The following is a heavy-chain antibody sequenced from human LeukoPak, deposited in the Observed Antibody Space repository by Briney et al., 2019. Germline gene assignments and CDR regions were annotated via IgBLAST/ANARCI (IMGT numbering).Heavy chain of an antibody. J-gene: IGHJ5*02. Sequence: SETLSLTCAVYGGSFSGYYWSWIRQPPGKGLEWIGEINHSGSTNYNPSLKSRVTISVDTSKNQFSLKLSSVTAADTAVYYCAREVTVTTLEKNWFDPWGLGTLVTVSS. D-gene: IGHD4-11*01. CDR2: INHSGST. CDR1: GGSFSGYY. V-gene: IGHV4-34*01. CDR3: AREVTVTTLEKNWFDP.